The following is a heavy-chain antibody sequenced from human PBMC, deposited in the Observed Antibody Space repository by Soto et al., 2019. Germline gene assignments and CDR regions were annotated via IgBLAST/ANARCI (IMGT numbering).Heavy chain of an antibody. J-gene: IGHJ6*02. CDR2: INPIFGTA. CDR1: GYTFTSYY. CDR3: ASLGGEDYYYGMDV. D-gene: IGHD2-21*01. Sequence: SVKVSCKASGYTFTSYYMHWVRQAPGQGLEWMGIINPIFGTANYAQKFQGRVTITADESTSTAYMELSSLRSEDTAVYYCASLGGEDYYYGMDVWGQGTTVTVSS. V-gene: IGHV1-69*13.